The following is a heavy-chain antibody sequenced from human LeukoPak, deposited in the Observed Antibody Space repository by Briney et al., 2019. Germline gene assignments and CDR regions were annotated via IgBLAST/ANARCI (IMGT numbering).Heavy chain of an antibody. CDR1: GDSVSSNSAA. D-gene: IGHD6-13*01. Sequence: SQTLSLTGAISGDSVSSNSAAWNWIRQSPSRGLEWLGRTYYRSKWYNDYAVSVKSRITINPDTSKNQFSLQLNSVTPEDTAVYYCASNNYSSSWYEDYNWFDPWGQGTLVTVSS. CDR3: ASNNYSSSWYEDYNWFDP. CDR2: TYYRSKWYN. J-gene: IGHJ5*02. V-gene: IGHV6-1*01.